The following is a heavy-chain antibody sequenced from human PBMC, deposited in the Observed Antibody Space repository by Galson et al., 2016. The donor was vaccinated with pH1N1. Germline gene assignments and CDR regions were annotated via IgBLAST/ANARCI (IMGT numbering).Heavy chain of an antibody. CDR3: AKGYGSGSFSELEY. CDR1: GFTFSSNA. V-gene: IGHV3-23*01. CDR2: IGGSGDST. Sequence: LRLSCAASGFTFSSNALSWVRQAPGKGLEWVSGIGGSGDSTYYADSVKGRFTVSRDNSKNTLYLQMSSLRVEDTAAYYCAKGYGSGSFSELEYWGQGTLVTVSS. J-gene: IGHJ4*02. D-gene: IGHD3-10*01.